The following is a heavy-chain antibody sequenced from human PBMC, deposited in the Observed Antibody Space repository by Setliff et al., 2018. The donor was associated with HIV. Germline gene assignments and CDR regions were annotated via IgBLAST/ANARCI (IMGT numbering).Heavy chain of an antibody. J-gene: IGHJ6*04. CDR1: ATFTNVD. V-gene: IGHV1-18*01. CDR3: ARDNYDDYSRVQMDV. CDR2: ISTYKGNT. Sequence: ASVKVSCKASATFTNVDIHWLRRATGQGLEWMGWISTYKGNTKYEQKFQGRVTMTSDTSTSTAYMELRSLRSDDTAIYYCARDNYDDYSRVQMDVWGKGTTVTVSS. D-gene: IGHD4-17*01.